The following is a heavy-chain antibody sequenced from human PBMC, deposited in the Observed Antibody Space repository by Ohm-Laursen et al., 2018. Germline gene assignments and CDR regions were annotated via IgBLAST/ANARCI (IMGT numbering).Heavy chain of an antibody. J-gene: IGHJ4*02. CDR1: GGSISSSSYY. Sequence: TLSLTCTVSGGSISSSSYYWGWIRQPPGKGLEWIGSIYYSGSTYYNPSLKSRVTISVDTSKNQFSLKLSSVTAADTAVYYCAKEGEGIFDSSYFFDYWGQGALVTVSS. V-gene: IGHV4-39*07. D-gene: IGHD3-22*01. CDR3: AKEGEGIFDSSYFFDY. CDR2: IYYSGST.